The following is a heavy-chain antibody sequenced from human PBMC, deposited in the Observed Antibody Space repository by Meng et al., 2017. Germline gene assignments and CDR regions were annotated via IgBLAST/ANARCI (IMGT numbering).Heavy chain of an antibody. V-gene: IGHV3-30*04. J-gene: IGHJ4*02. Sequence: LSLTCAASGFTFSSYAMHWVRQAPGKGLEWVAVISYDGSNKYYADSVKGRFTISRDNSKNTLYLQMNSLRAEDTAVYYCARVKGGQWLGLLDYWGQGTLVTVSS. CDR3: ARVKGGQWLGLLDY. CDR1: GFTFSSYA. D-gene: IGHD6-19*01. CDR2: ISYDGSNK.